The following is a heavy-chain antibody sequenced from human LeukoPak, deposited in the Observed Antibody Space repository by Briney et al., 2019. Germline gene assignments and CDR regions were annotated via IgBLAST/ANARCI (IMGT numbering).Heavy chain of an antibody. CDR3: ARGIDSRGYQDKGFDP. CDR2: ISAYNGNT. Sequence: ASVKVSCKASGYTFTSYGISWVRQAPGQGLEWMGWISAYNGNTNYAQKLQGRVTMTTDTSTSTAYMELRSLRSDDTAVYYCARGIDSRGYQDKGFDPWGQGTLVTVST. J-gene: IGHJ5*02. CDR1: GYTFTSYG. V-gene: IGHV1-18*01. D-gene: IGHD3-22*01.